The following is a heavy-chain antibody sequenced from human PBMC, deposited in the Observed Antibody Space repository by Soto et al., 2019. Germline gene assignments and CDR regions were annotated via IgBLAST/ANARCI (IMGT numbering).Heavy chain of an antibody. J-gene: IGHJ4*02. Sequence: GSLRLSCAASGFTFNSYWMHWVRQAPGKGLVWVSRINSDGSSTSYADSVKGRFTISRDNAKNTLYLQMNSLRAEDTAVYYCARDGYYYDSSGQSASALDYWGQGTLVTVSS. V-gene: IGHV3-74*01. CDR2: INSDGSST. D-gene: IGHD3-22*01. CDR3: ARDGYYYDSSGQSASALDY. CDR1: GFTFNSYW.